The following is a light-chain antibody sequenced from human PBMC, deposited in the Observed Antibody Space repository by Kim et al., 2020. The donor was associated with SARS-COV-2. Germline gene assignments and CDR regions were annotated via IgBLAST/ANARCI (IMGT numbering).Light chain of an antibody. V-gene: IGKV3-15*01. CDR2: GAS. J-gene: IGKJ2*03. CDR1: QSVSSSY. Sequence: SPGERATLSGRASQSVSSSYLAWYQQKPGQAPRLLIYGASTRATGIPARFSGSGSGTEFTLTISSLQSEDFAVYYCQQYNNWPDSFGQGTKLEI. CDR3: QQYNNWPDS.